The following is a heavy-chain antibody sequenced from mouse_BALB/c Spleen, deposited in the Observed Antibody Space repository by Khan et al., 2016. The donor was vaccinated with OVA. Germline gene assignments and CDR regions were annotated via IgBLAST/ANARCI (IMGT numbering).Heavy chain of an antibody. CDR3: ARKNYYGYAMDY. J-gene: IGHJ4*01. D-gene: IGHD1-1*01. CDR1: GYSITSDYA. CDR2: ISYGGST. Sequence: EVKLEESGPGLVKPSQSLSLTCTVTGYSITSDYAWDWIRQFPGNKLEWMGYISYGGSTSYNPSLKSRISITRDTSKNQLFLQLNSVTTEDTATYYCARKNYYGYAMDYWGQGTSVTVSS. V-gene: IGHV3-2*02.